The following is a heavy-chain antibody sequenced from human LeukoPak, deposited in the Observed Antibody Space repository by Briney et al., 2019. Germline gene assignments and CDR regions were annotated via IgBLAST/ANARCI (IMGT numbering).Heavy chain of an antibody. CDR1: GFSFSSYA. V-gene: IGHV3-23*01. Sequence: GGSLRLSCAASGFSFSSYAMSWVRQAPGKGLEWVSAISNSGGSTYYADSVKGRFTISRDNSKNTLYLQMNSLRAEDTAVYYCAKGTRAGGYSGYEIDYWGQGTLVTVSS. D-gene: IGHD5-12*01. CDR2: ISNSGGST. J-gene: IGHJ4*02. CDR3: AKGTRAGGYSGYEIDY.